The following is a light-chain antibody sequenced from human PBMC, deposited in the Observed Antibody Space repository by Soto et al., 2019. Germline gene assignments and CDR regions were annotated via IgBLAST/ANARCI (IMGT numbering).Light chain of an antibody. V-gene: IGLV2-8*01. Sequence: QSVLTQPPSASGSPGQSVSISCTGTGSDVGTYNFVSWYQQHPGKAPKLLIYEVTKRPSGVPDRFSGPKSGNTASLTVSGLQAEDEAEYFCSSYTGDRHFYVFGTGTKVTVL. CDR1: GSDVGTYNF. CDR2: EVT. J-gene: IGLJ1*01. CDR3: SSYTGDRHFYV.